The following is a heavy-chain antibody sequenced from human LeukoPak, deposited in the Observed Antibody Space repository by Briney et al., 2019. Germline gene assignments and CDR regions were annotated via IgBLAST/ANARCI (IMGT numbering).Heavy chain of an antibody. CDR2: IRQDGSEK. V-gene: IGHV3-7*01. J-gene: IGHJ4*02. CDR1: GFTFRSFW. D-gene: IGHD2-2*01. Sequence: GGSLRLSCAASGFTFRSFWMSGVRQAPGKGVEGVANIRQDGSEKYYVDSVKGRFTISRDNAKNSLYLQMNSLRAEDTAVYYCARVSRYCSSTSCQSIDYWGQGTLVTVSS. CDR3: ARVSRYCSSTSCQSIDY.